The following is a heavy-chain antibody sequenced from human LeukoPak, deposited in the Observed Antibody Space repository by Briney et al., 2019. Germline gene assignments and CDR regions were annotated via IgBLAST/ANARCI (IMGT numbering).Heavy chain of an antibody. V-gene: IGHV1-18*01. Sequence: ASVKVSCKASGYTFTSYGISWVRQAPGQGLEWMGWISAYNGNTNYAQKLQGRVTKTTDTSTSTAYMELRSLRSDDTAVYYCARDQYCSSTSCYLSEFDYWGQGTLVTVSS. CDR2: ISAYNGNT. D-gene: IGHD2-2*01. CDR1: GYTFTSYG. CDR3: ARDQYCSSTSCYLSEFDY. J-gene: IGHJ4*02.